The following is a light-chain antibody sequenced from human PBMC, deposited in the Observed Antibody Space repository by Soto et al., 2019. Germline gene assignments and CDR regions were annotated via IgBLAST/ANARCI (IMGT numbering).Light chain of an antibody. CDR3: QQRSNWPPLT. CDR1: QSVSSY. V-gene: IGKV3-11*01. J-gene: IGKJ4*01. CDR2: DAS. Sequence: EIVLTQSPATLSLSPGERATLSCRASQSVSSYLAWYQQKPGQAPRLLIYDASNRATGIPARFSGSGSGTEFTLTISSLEPEDFAVYYCQQRSNWPPLTCGGGTNVEIK.